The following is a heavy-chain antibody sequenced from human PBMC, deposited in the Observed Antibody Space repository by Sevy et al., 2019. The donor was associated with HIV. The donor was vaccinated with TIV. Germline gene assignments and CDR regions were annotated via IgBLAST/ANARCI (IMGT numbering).Heavy chain of an antibody. V-gene: IGHV3-33*01. D-gene: IGHD2-2*01. J-gene: IGHJ6*02. CDR2: IWYDGSNK. CDR3: ARRSPDIVLVPAAYYYYGMDV. CDR1: GFTFSSYG. Sequence: GGSLRLSCAASGFTFSSYGMHWVRQAPGKGLEWVAVIWYDGSNKYYADSVKGRFTISRDNSKNTLYLQMNSLRAEDTAVYYCARRSPDIVLVPAAYYYYGMDVWGQGTTVTVSS.